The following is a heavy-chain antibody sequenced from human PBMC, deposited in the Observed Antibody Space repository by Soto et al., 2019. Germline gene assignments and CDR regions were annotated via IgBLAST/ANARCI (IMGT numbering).Heavy chain of an antibody. Sequence: QVQLVESGGGVVQPGRSLRLSCAASGFTFRSYGIHWVRQAPGKGLEWVAIISYDGNAKYYADSVKGRFTISRDNSKNTLYLQLTSLRPEDTAVYYCARGDTNAFAIWGQGTMVTVSS. J-gene: IGHJ3*02. D-gene: IGHD1-26*01. CDR3: ARGDTNAFAI. CDR1: GFTFRSYG. V-gene: IGHV3-30*03. CDR2: ISYDGNAK.